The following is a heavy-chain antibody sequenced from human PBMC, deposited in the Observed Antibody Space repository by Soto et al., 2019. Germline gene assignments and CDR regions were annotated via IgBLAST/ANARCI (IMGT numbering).Heavy chain of an antibody. Sequence: EVQLVESGGGLVKPGGSLSFSCAASGIPLINAWMTWVPQAPGKGLEWVGRIKSKADGSTTEYGSPVKDRFIITRDDSENTLDLQMHSLKTEDTAVYYCATPRPGTHGYGYWGQGTLVTVSS. V-gene: IGHV3-15*01. D-gene: IGHD5-18*01. CDR3: ATPRPGTHGYGY. J-gene: IGHJ4*02. CDR1: GIPLINAW. CDR2: IKSKADGSTT.